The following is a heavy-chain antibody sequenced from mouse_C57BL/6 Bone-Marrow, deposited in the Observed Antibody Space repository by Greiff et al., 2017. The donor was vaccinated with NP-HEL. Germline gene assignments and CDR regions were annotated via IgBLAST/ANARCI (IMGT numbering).Heavy chain of an antibody. Sequence: QVQLKESGPGILQPSQTLSLTCSFSGFSLSTFGMGVGWIRQPSGKGLEWLAQIWWDDDKYYNPALKSRLTISKDTSKNQVFLKIANVDTADTATYYCARIPLYYYGSSYVSLYFDYWGQGTTLTVSS. V-gene: IGHV8-8*01. J-gene: IGHJ2*01. CDR3: ARIPLYYYGSSYVSLYFDY. CDR1: GFSLSTFGMG. D-gene: IGHD1-1*01. CDR2: IWWDDDK.